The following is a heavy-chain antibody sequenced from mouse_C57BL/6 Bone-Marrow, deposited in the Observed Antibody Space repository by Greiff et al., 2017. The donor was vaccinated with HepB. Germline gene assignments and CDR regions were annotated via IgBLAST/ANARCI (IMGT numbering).Heavy chain of an antibody. V-gene: IGHV14-2*01. D-gene: IGHD1-1*01. CDR2: IDPEDGET. CDR3: ARWCPFYYYGSSRGFAY. CDR1: GFNFKDYY. J-gene: IGHJ3*01. Sequence: EVQLQQSGAELVKPGASVKLSCTASGFNFKDYYMHWVKQRTEQGLEWIGRIDPEDGETKYAPKFQGKATITADPSSNTAYLQLSSLTSEDTAVYYCARWCPFYYYGSSRGFAYWGQGTLVTVSA.